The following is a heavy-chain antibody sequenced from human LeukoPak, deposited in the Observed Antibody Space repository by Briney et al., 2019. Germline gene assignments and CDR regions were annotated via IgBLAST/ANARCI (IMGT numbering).Heavy chain of an antibody. CDR3: AKNGPGLDYFDY. CDR2: INGDGTST. Sequence: GGSLRLSCAASGFTFSSYAMSWVRQAPGKGLLWVSRINGDGTSTKYADSVKGRFTISRDNAKNTLYLQMNSLRAEDTAVYYCAKNGPGLDYFDYWGQGTLVTVSS. D-gene: IGHD3-10*01. CDR1: GFTFSSYA. V-gene: IGHV3-74*03. J-gene: IGHJ4*02.